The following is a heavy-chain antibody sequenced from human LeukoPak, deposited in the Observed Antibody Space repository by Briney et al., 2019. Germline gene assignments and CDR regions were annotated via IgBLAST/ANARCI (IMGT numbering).Heavy chain of an antibody. D-gene: IGHD4-17*01. CDR1: GGSFSGYY. Sequence: SETLSLTCAVYGGSFSGYYWSWIRQPPGKGLEWIGEINHIGSTNYNPSLKSRVTISVDTSKNQFSLKLSSVTAADTAVYYCARGGRRNYGDYEVWFDPWGQGTLVTVSS. V-gene: IGHV4-34*01. CDR2: INHIGST. CDR3: ARGGRRNYGDYEVWFDP. J-gene: IGHJ5*02.